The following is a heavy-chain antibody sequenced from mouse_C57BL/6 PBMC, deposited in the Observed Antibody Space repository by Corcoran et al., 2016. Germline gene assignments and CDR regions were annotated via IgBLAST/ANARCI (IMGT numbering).Heavy chain of an antibody. CDR1: GYTFTDYY. D-gene: IGHD1-1*01. J-gene: IGHJ2*01. CDR3: ARYYYGSSPFDY. CDR2: INPYNGGT. Sequence: EVQLQQSGPVLVKPGASVKTSCKASGYTFTDYYMNWVKQSHGKSLEWIGVINPYNGGTSYNQKFKGKATLTVDKSSSTAYMELNSLTSEDSAVYYCARYYYGSSPFDYWGQGTTLTVSS. V-gene: IGHV1-19*01.